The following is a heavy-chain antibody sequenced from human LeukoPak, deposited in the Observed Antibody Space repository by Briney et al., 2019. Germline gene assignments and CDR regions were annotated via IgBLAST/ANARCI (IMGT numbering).Heavy chain of an antibody. Sequence: GGSLRLSCAASGFTFSIYAMSWVRQAPGKGLEWVSAISGSGGTAYYADSVKGRFTISRGNSKNTLYLQMNSLRAEDTAVYYCAKGRGILSPDYWGQGTLVTVSS. CDR3: AKGRGILSPDY. D-gene: IGHD2-15*01. CDR1: GFTFSIYA. CDR2: ISGSGGTA. J-gene: IGHJ4*02. V-gene: IGHV3-23*01.